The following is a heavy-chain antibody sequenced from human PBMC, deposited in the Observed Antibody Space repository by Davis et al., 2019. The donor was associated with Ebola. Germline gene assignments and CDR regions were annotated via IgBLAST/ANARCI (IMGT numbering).Heavy chain of an antibody. Sequence: PSETLSLTCTVSGGSISSSYWNWIRQPPGKGLEWIASISYSGSTDYNPSLKSRVTISLDTSKGQFSLNLTSVTAADTAVYFCARDDFRTFDFWGQGILVTVSS. D-gene: IGHD1-7*01. CDR3: ARDDFRTFDF. CDR2: ISYSGST. V-gene: IGHV4-59*01. J-gene: IGHJ4*02. CDR1: GGSISSSY.